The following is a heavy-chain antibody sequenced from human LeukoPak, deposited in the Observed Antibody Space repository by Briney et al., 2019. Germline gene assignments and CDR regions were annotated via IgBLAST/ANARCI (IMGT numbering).Heavy chain of an antibody. V-gene: IGHV4-39*01. J-gene: IGHJ5*02. CDR2: ISYSGTT. Sequence: SETLSLTCTVSGASISSSTFFWGWLRQPPGKGLEWIASISYSGTTYYTPSLSSRLTISIATTNNKFALRLTSVTAPDTATYFCARQRVRNWFDTWGQGALVTVSS. CDR3: ARQRVRNWFDT. CDR1: GASISSSTFF.